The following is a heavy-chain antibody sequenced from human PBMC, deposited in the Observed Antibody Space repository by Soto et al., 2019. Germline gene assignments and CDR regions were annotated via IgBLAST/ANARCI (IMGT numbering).Heavy chain of an antibody. Sequence: EVQLLESGGGLVQPGGSLRLSCAASGFTFSSYAMSWVRQAPGKGLEWVSAISGSGGSTYYADSVKGRFTISRDNSKNTLYLQMNSLRAEDTAVYYCAKDTPLPFPSISSSWYFPHSFDPWGQGTLVTVSS. D-gene: IGHD6-13*01. V-gene: IGHV3-23*01. CDR2: ISGSGGST. CDR1: GFTFSSYA. J-gene: IGHJ5*02. CDR3: AKDTPLPFPSISSSWYFPHSFDP.